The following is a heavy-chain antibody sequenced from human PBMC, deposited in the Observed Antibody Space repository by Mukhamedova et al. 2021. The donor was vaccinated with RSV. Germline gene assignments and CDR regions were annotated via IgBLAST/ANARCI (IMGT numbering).Heavy chain of an antibody. D-gene: IGHD2-15*01. CDR2: VSGGGTT. V-gene: IGHV3-53*01. CDR3: AGFCRGGSCSGLGSFDY. Sequence: SGVSGGGTTNYADFVQGQFTISRDYSTNTVHLQMNSLRVEDTAGYYCAGFCRGGSCSGLGSFDYWGHGTLVTVS. J-gene: IGHJ4*01.